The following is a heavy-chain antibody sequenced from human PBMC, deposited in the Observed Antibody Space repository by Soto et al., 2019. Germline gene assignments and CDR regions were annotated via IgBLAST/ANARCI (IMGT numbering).Heavy chain of an antibody. D-gene: IGHD5-12*01. CDR2: IIPILGIA. CDR1: GGTFSSYT. Sequence: QVQLVQSGAEVKKPGSSVKVSCKASGGTFSSYTISWVRQAPGQGLEWMGRIIPILGIANYAQKFQGRVTITADKATSTGYMELGSRRSEDTAVYYGARGLRDGSEGYWGQGTLVTVSS. CDR3: ARGLRDGSEGY. J-gene: IGHJ4*02. V-gene: IGHV1-69*02.